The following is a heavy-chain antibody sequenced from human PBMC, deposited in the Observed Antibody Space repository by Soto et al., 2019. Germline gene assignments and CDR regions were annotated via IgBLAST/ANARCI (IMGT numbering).Heavy chain of an antibody. Sequence: GGSLRLSCAASGFTFSDYYMSWIRQAPGKGLEWVSYISSSGSTIYYADSVKGRFTISRDNAKNSLYLQMNSLRAEDTAVYYCARDRASYGDLDAFDIWGQGTMVTVSS. J-gene: IGHJ3*02. D-gene: IGHD4-17*01. CDR1: GFTFSDYY. CDR2: ISSSGSTI. CDR3: ARDRASYGDLDAFDI. V-gene: IGHV3-11*01.